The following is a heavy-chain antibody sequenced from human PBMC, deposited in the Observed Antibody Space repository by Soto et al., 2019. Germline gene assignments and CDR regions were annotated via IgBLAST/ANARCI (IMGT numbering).Heavy chain of an antibody. V-gene: IGHV1-69*13. Sequence: SVKVSCKASGGTFSSYALRWVRQAHGQGLEWMGVIIPIFGTANYAQKFRGRVTITADESTSTAYMELSSLRSEDTAVYYCASLGPHSSHYSWGQGTMVTVSS. J-gene: IGHJ3*01. CDR1: GGTFSSYA. CDR2: IIPIFGTA. CDR3: ASLGPHSSHYS. D-gene: IGHD6-19*01.